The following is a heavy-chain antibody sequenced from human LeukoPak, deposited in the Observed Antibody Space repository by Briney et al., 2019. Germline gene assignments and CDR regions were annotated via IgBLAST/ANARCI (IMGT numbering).Heavy chain of an antibody. Sequence: QPGGSLRLSCAASGLTFGSFWMSWVRQAPGKGLEWVSSISATGGSTYYADSVKGRFTISRDNSKNTLYLQMNSLRAEDTAVYYCAKVAIPYYYDSSGYSYYFDYWGQGTLVTVSS. CDR2: ISATGGST. D-gene: IGHD3-22*01. J-gene: IGHJ4*02. CDR3: AKVAIPYYYDSSGYSYYFDY. V-gene: IGHV3-23*01. CDR1: GLTFGSFW.